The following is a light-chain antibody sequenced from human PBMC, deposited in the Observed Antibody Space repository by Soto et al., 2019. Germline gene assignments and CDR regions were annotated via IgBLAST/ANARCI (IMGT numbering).Light chain of an antibody. Sequence: EIVLTQSPATLSLSPGERATLSCRASQSVSSFLAWYQQKPGQAPRLLIYDASDRATGIPTRFSGSGSGTDFTLTISSPEPEDFAVYYCQQRSNWPLTFGGGTKVEMK. V-gene: IGKV3-11*01. CDR1: QSVSSF. J-gene: IGKJ4*01. CDR2: DAS. CDR3: QQRSNWPLT.